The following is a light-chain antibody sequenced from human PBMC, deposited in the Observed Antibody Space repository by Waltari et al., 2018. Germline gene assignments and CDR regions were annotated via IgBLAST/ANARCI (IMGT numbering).Light chain of an antibody. V-gene: IGKV1-5*03. CDR3: QQYNSFPT. J-gene: IGKJ1*01. Sequence: DIQMTQSPSTLSVSVGDRVTITCRDSQSSITWLAWSQQKPGKAPKVLIYKASNFQSGVPSRFCGRGSATEFTLTISSLQPDDFGTYYCQQYNSFPTVGQGTKVEIK. CDR2: KAS. CDR1: QSSITW.